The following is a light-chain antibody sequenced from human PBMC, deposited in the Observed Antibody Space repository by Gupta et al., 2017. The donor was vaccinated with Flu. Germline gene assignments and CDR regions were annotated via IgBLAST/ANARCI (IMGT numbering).Light chain of an antibody. Sequence: DIVMTQSPATLSVSPADTATLSCRASQSISSNLAWYQQKPGQAPRLLMYGASTRVTGTPARFSVSGSGTEFTLTIASLQSEDFAVYYCQQYDDWPPYTFGQGTKVEIK. V-gene: IGKV3-15*01. J-gene: IGKJ2*01. CDR1: QSISSN. CDR3: QQYDDWPPYT. CDR2: GAS.